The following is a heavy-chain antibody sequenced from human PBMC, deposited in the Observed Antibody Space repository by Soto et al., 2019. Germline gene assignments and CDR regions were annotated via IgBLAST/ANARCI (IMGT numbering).Heavy chain of an antibody. J-gene: IGHJ3*02. CDR3: ARVALLWSGEAGAFDI. CDR2: ISSRGST. V-gene: IGHV4-30-4*08. Sequence: QVQLQESGPGLVKPSQTLSLTCTVSGASISSGGYCWGWVRQPPGKGLEWIGYISSRGSTYHNPSLKSRLTMPLDTSKNQFSLELTSVTAADTAVYFCARVALLWSGEAGAFDIWGQGTMVTVSS. D-gene: IGHD3-10*01. CDR1: GASISSGGYC.